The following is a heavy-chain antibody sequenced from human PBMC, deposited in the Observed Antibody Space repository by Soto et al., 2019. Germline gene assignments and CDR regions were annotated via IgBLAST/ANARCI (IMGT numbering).Heavy chain of an antibody. D-gene: IGHD3-3*01. Sequence: SVKVSCKASGGTFSSYAISWVRQAPGQGLGWMGGIIPIFGTANYAQKFQGRVTITADKSTSTAYMELSSLRSEDTAVYYCAATYYDFWSGPTAPLNWFDYWGQGTLVTVSS. CDR1: GGTFSSYA. CDR3: AATYYDFWSGPTAPLNWFDY. V-gene: IGHV1-69*06. CDR2: IIPIFGTA. J-gene: IGHJ5*01.